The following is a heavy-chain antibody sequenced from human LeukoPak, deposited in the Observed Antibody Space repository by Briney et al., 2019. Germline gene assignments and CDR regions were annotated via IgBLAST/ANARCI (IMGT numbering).Heavy chain of an antibody. CDR2: ISGSDGST. Sequence: PGGSLRLSCAASGFTFSTYAMSWVRQAPGKGLEGVSAISGSDGSTYYADSVKGRFIISRDNSKNTLYLQMNSLTAEDTAVYYCAKXSAGRLGYFQHWGQGTLVTVSS. J-gene: IGHJ1*01. CDR3: AKXSAGRLGYFQH. V-gene: IGHV3-23*01. CDR1: GFTFSTYA. D-gene: IGHD6-13*01.